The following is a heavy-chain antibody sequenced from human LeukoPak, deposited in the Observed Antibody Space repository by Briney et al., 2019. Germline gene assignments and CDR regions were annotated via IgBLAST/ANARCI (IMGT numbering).Heavy chain of an antibody. CDR1: GYAFTSYY. Sequence: ASVKVSCKASGYAFTSYYMHWVRQAPGQGLEWMGWMNPNSGTTGYAQKFQGRVTMTRNTSISTAYMELSSLRSEDTAVYYCARGIRAHSSGWYRRAYYYYGMDVWGQGTTVTVSS. CDR3: ARGIRAHSSGWYRRAYYYYGMDV. V-gene: IGHV1-8*02. CDR2: MNPNSGTT. D-gene: IGHD6-19*01. J-gene: IGHJ6*02.